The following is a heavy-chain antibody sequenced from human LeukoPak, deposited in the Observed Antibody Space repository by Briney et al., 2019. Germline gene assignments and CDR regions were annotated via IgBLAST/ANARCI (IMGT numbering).Heavy chain of an antibody. Sequence: ASVKVSCKASGYTFTSYGISWVRQAPGQGLEWMGWISAYNGNTNYAQKLQGRVTMTTDTSTSTAYMELRSLRSDDTAVYYCARDPPGSSGYPRGLGYDDGGEGTLVTVPS. V-gene: IGHV1-18*01. D-gene: IGHD3-22*01. CDR2: ISAYNGNT. J-gene: IGHJ4*02. CDR3: ARDPPGSSGYPRGLGYDD. CDR1: GYTFTSYG.